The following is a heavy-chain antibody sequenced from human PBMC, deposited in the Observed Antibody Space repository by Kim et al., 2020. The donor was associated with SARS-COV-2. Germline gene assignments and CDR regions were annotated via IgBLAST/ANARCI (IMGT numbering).Heavy chain of an antibody. Sequence: SETLSLTCTVSGGSISSYYWSWIRQPPGKGLEWIGYIYYSGSTNYNPSLKSRVIISVDTSKNQFSLKLSSVTAADTAVYYWARGKGNTIFGMATTYYYYGMDVWGQGTTVTVSS. J-gene: IGHJ6*02. CDR2: IYYSGST. V-gene: IGHV4-59*13. D-gene: IGHD3-3*01. CDR1: GGSISSYY. CDR3: ARGKGNTIFGMATTYYYYGMDV.